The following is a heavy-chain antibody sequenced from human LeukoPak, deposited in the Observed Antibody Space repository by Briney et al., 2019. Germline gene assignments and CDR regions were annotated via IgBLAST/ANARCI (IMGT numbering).Heavy chain of an antibody. D-gene: IGHD1-1*01. CDR2: INSDGSTT. J-gene: IGHJ4*02. Sequence: AGSLRLSCAASGFTFSSYWMHWVRQAPGRGLVWVSRINSDGSTTAYADSVRGRFTISRDNAKNTLYLQMNSLRDEDTAMYYCARALERTGYWGQGTLVTVSS. CDR1: GFTFSSYW. CDR3: ARALERTGY. V-gene: IGHV3-74*01.